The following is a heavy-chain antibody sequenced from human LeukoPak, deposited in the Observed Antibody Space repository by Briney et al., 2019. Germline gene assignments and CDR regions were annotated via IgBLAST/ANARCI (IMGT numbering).Heavy chain of an antibody. CDR3: ARVTSRLGWFDP. V-gene: IGHV4-39*07. J-gene: IGHJ5*02. D-gene: IGHD1-14*01. Sequence: SETLSLTCTVSGGSISSSSYYWGWIRQPPGKGLEWIGSIYYSGSTYYNPSLKSRVTISVDTSKNQLSLKLSSVTAADTAVYYCARVTSRLGWFDPWGQGTLVTVSS. CDR1: GGSISSSSYY. CDR2: IYYSGST.